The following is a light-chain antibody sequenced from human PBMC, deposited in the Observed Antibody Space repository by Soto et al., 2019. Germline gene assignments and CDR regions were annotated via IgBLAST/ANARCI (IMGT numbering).Light chain of an antibody. Sequence: DIQMTQSPSSLSAAVGDRVTFTCQASQDIYKYLYWYLQKPGKAPKLLIYGASNLEREEPLSFIGSRYGTDYSLTVDSLQPEDTATYYCQQYDHPPYTFGQGTKLEIK. CDR3: QQYDHPPYT. J-gene: IGKJ2*01. CDR1: QDIYKY. CDR2: GAS. V-gene: IGKV1-33*01.